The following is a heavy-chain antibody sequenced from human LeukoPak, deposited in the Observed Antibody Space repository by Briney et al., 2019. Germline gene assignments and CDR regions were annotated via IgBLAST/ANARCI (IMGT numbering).Heavy chain of an antibody. Sequence: GESLKISCKGSGYSFTNYWIGWVRQMPGKGLKWMGIIYPGDSDARYSPSFQGQVTISADKSISTAYLQWSSLKASDTAMYYCAREKVKTAMVTSPRKYYYYMDVWGKGTTVTVSS. D-gene: IGHD5-18*01. CDR1: GYSFTNYW. J-gene: IGHJ6*03. V-gene: IGHV5-51*01. CDR2: IYPGDSDA. CDR3: AREKVKTAMVTSPRKYYYYMDV.